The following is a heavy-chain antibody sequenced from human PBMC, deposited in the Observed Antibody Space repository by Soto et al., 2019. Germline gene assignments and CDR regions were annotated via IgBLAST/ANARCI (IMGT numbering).Heavy chain of an antibody. D-gene: IGHD3-9*01. CDR2: IYYSGST. J-gene: IGHJ4*02. V-gene: IGHV4-39*01. CDR1: GGSISSSSYY. Sequence: PSETLSLTCTVSGGSISSSSYYWGWIRQPPGKGLEWIGSIYYSGSTYYNPSLKSRVTISVDTSKNQFSLKLSSVTAADTAVYYCARHGLYYDILNAIDYWGQGTLVTVSS. CDR3: ARHGLYYDILNAIDY.